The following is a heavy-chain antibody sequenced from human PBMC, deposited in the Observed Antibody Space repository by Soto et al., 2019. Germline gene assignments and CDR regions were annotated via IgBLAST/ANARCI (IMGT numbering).Heavy chain of an antibody. CDR2: IIPIFGTA. Sequence: QVQLVQSGAEVKKPGSSVNVSCKASGGTFSSYAISWVRQAPGQGLEWTGGIIPIFGTANYAQKFQGRVTITADESTSTAYMELSSLRSEDTAVYYCASSPCGGDCYLDYCGQGTLVTVSS. J-gene: IGHJ4*02. CDR1: GGTFSSYA. D-gene: IGHD2-21*02. V-gene: IGHV1-69*01. CDR3: ASSPCGGDCYLDY.